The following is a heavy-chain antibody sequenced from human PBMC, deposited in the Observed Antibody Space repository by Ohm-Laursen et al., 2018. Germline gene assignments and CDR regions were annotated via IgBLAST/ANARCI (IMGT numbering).Heavy chain of an antibody. CDR2: IYSGGNT. CDR1: GFTVSSNY. J-gene: IGHJ4*02. V-gene: IGHV3-53*01. CDR3: AKDCEMAPYEGGFDY. Sequence: SLRLSCAASGFTVSSNYMSWVRQAPGKGLEWVSLIYSGGNTYYTDSVKGRFTISRDNFKNTLYLQMNSLRAEDTAVYYCAKDCEMAPYEGGFDYWGQGTLVTVSS. D-gene: IGHD5-24*01.